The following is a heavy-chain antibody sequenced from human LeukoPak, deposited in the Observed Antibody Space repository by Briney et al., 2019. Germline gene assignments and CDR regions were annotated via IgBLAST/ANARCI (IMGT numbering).Heavy chain of an antibody. V-gene: IGHV4-39*01. CDR3: ARGLQTYYYDSSGYYEPDWYFDL. J-gene: IGHJ2*01. Sequence: PSETLSLTCTVSGGSISSSSYYWGWIRQPPGKGLEWIGSIYYSGSTYYNPSLKSRVTISVDTSKNQFSLKLSSVTAADTAVYYCARGLQTYYYDSSGYYEPDWYFDLWGRGTLVTVSS. CDR1: GGSISSSSYY. D-gene: IGHD3-22*01. CDR2: IYYSGST.